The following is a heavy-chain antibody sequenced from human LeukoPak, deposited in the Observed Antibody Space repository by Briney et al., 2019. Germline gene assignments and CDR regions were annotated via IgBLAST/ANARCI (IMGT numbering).Heavy chain of an antibody. V-gene: IGHV3-30-3*01. J-gene: IGHJ6*02. CDR2: ISYDGSNK. CDR1: GFTFSSYA. D-gene: IGHD2-2*02. CDR3: ARDDIVVVPAAIVNYYYGMDV. Sequence: PGGSLRLSCAASGFTFSSYAMHWVRQAPGKGLEWVAVISYDGSNKYYADSVKGRFTISRDNSENTLYLQMNSLRAEDTAVYYCARDDIVVVPAAIVNYYYGMDVWGQGTTVTVSS.